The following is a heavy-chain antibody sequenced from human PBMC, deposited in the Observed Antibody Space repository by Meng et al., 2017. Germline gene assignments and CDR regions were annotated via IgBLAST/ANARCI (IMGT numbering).Heavy chain of an antibody. D-gene: IGHD7-27*01. CDR3: AKLGSDY. V-gene: IGHV3-23*01. CDR2: ISVNGGST. Sequence: GCGVVQPGASLRLSCAASEFTFSISAMSLVRQAPGKGLEWVSGISVNGGSTFYADSVKGRFTISRDNSKNTLYLQMNSLRVEDTALYYCAKLGSDYWGQGTLVTVSS. CDR1: EFTFSISA. J-gene: IGHJ4*02.